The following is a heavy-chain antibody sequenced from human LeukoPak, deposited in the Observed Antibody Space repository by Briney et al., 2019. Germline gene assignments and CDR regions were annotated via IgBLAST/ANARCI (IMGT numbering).Heavy chain of an antibody. D-gene: IGHD2-2*01. J-gene: IGHJ5*02. CDR2: ISTNGDGT. V-gene: IGHV3-64D*06. Sequence: QPGGSLRLSCSASGFTFSNYAMHWVRQAPGKGLEYVSAISTNGDGTYYADSVKGRFTISRDNSKNMLYLQMSSLRAEDTAVYYCVKYSSSGCYDLWGQETLVTVSS. CDR1: GFTFSNYA. CDR3: VKYSSSGCYDL.